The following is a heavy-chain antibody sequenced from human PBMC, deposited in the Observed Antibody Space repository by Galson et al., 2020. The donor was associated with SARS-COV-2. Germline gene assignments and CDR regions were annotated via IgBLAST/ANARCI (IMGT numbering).Heavy chain of an antibody. J-gene: IGHJ4*02. D-gene: IGHD6-13*01. V-gene: IGHV3-33*01. CDR2: IWYDGSNK. CDR1: GFTFTSYG. CDR3: ARDRPIAAAGIDPTLPDH. Sequence: SLRLSYAASGFTFTSYGMHWVRQAPGKGLEWVAVIWYDGSNKYYADSVKSRFTISRDNSKNTLYLQMNSLRAEDTAVYYCARDRPIAAAGIDPTLPDHWGQGTLVTVSS.